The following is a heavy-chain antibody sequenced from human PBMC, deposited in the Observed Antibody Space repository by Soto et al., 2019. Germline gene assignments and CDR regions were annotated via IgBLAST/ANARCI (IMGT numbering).Heavy chain of an antibody. J-gene: IGHJ4*02. CDR1: GFNFPTYG. V-gene: IGHV1-18*04. D-gene: IGHD3-10*01. CDR2: ITASNGNT. CDR3: ARRGVLPDY. Sequence: QLQLVQSGAEVKNPGASVRVSCKASGFNFPTYGITWVRQAPGQGLEWMGWITASNGNTHYAQKLQGRVTMTTDTSTSTAYMELRSLRSDDTAVYYCARRGVLPDYWGQGTLVTVSS.